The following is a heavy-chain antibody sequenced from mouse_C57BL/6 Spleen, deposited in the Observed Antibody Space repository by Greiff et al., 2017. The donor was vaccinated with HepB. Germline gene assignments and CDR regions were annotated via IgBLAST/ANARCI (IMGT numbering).Heavy chain of an antibody. Sequence: VQLQQSGAELVKPGASVKLSCKASGYTFTEYTIHWVKQRSGQGLEWIGWFYPGSGSIKYNEKFKDKATLTADKSSSTVYMELSRLTSEDSAVYYCAGHEEGIYDGYEAWFAYWGQGTLVTVSA. V-gene: IGHV1-62-2*01. CDR3: AGHEEGIYDGYEAWFAY. J-gene: IGHJ3*01. D-gene: IGHD2-3*01. CDR2: FYPGSGSI. CDR1: GYTFTEYT.